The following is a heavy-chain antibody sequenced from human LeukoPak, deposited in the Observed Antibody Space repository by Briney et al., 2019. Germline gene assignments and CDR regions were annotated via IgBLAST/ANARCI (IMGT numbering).Heavy chain of an antibody. Sequence: SETLSLTCAVHGGSFSGDYWSWIRQPPGKRLEWIGEINHSGSTNYNPSLKSRVTISVDTSKNQFSLKLSSVTAADTAVYYCARGGSSSWPFDYWGQGTLVTVSS. CDR2: INHSGST. V-gene: IGHV4-34*01. D-gene: IGHD6-13*01. J-gene: IGHJ4*02. CDR1: GGSFSGDY. CDR3: ARGGSSSWPFDY.